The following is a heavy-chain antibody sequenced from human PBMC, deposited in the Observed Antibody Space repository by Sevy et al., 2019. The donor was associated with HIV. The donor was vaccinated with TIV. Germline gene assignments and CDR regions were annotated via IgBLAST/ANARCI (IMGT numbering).Heavy chain of an antibody. CDR3: ARESYDFWTGPVDYDYGMDV. CDR2: INPKSGAT. CDR1: GYSFSDSGYY. V-gene: IGHV1-2*02. D-gene: IGHD3-3*01. J-gene: IGHJ6*02. Sequence: ASVKVSCKASGYSFSDSGYYVHWVRQAPGQGLEWMGWINPKSGATKYAQKFQGRVTMTRDKSVSTANMELTRLRSDDTAVYYCARESYDFWTGPVDYDYGMDVWGQGTTVTVSS.